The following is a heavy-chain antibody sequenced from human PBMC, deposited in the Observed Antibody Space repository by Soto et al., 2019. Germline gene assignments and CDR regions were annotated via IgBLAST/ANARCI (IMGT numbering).Heavy chain of an antibody. CDR1: GYTFTSYY. V-gene: IGHV1-46*01. CDR2: ISTSGGST. J-gene: IGHJ5*02. CDR3: VRGVAVAAKRGRCCDP. Sequence: SVKVSSKASGYTFTSYYMHWVRQAPARVLVWMGIISTSGGSTSSAPTFQGRATMTRYTSTSPVYMELSSLRSEDTALYYCVRGVAVAAKRGRCCDPGAQGTVVTVPQ. D-gene: IGHD6-19*01.